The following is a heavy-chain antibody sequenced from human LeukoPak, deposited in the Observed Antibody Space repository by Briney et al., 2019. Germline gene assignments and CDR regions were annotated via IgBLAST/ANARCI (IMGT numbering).Heavy chain of an antibody. CDR1: GFTFSSYA. Sequence: PGRSLRLSCAASGFTFSSYAMHWVRQAPGKGLEWVAVISYDGSNKYYADSVKGRFTISRDNSKNTLYLQMNSLRAEDTAVYYCARDSDSYSSSWYFYYYGMDVWGKGTTVTVSS. D-gene: IGHD6-13*01. CDR2: ISYDGSNK. V-gene: IGHV3-30*04. J-gene: IGHJ6*04. CDR3: ARDSDSYSSSWYFYYYGMDV.